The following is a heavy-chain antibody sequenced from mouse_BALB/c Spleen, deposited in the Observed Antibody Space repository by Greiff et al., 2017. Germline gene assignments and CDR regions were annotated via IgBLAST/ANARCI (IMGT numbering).Heavy chain of an antibody. Sequence: EVQGVESGGDLVKPGGSLKLSCAASGFTFSSYGMSWVRQTPDKRLEWVATISSGGSYTYYPDSVKGRFTISRDNAKNTLYLQMSSLKSEDTAMYYCASGNFTKFAYWGQGTLVTVSA. CDR2: ISSGGSYT. CDR1: GFTFSSYG. J-gene: IGHJ3*01. CDR3: ASGNFTKFAY. V-gene: IGHV5-6*01. D-gene: IGHD2-12*01.